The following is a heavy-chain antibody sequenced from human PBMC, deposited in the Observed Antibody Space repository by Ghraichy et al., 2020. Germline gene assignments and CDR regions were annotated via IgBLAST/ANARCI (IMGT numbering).Heavy chain of an antibody. CDR2: IYTSGNV. J-gene: IGHJ4*02. D-gene: IGHD3-10*01. CDR1: GGSISSGNYY. CDR3: ARGEHYSGSWTYYTIDS. V-gene: IGHV4-61*02. Sequence: SQTLSLTCTVSGGSISSGNYYWTWIRPPAGKGLEWMGRIYTSGNVKFSPSLKSRVTISIDTSKNQFSLQLSSVTAADTAVYYCARGEHYSGSWTYYTIDSWGPGTLVTVSA.